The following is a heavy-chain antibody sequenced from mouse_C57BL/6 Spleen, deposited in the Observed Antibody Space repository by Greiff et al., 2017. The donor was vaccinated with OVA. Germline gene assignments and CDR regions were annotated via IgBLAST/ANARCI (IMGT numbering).Heavy chain of an antibody. D-gene: IGHD4-1*01. V-gene: IGHV5-9-1*02. CDR3: TRDPTGKEFAD. CDR1: GFTFSSYA. CDR2: ISSGGDYI. J-gene: IGHJ3*01. Sequence: EVKLMESGEGLVKPGGSLKLSCAASGFTFSSYAMSWVRQTPEKRLEWVAYISSGGDYIYYADTVKGRFTISRDNARNTLYLQMSSLKSEDTAVYYCTRDPTGKEFADWGKGTLVTVSA.